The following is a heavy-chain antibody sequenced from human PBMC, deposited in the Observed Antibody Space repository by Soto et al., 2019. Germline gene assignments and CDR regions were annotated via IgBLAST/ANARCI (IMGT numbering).Heavy chain of an antibody. CDR2: IYYSGST. Sequence: SETLSLTCTVPGGSISSGDYYWSWIRQPPGKGLEWIGNIYYSGSTNYNPSLKSRVTMSVDTSKNQFSLKLTSVTAADTAVYYCARVEVWGAAYYYFDYWGQGALVTVSS. V-gene: IGHV4-61*08. J-gene: IGHJ4*02. CDR1: GGSISSGDYY. CDR3: ARVEVWGAAYYYFDY. D-gene: IGHD3-16*01.